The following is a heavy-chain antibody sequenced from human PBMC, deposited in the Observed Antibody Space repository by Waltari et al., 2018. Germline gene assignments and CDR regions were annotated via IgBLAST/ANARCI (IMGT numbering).Heavy chain of an antibody. CDR3: ATVPQRITMIVVVISEYFQH. CDR2: VDPEDGET. Sequence: EVQLVQSGAEVKKPGATVKISCKASGYTFTDYYMHWVQQAPGKGIEWMGRVDPEDGETIYAEKFQGRVTITADTSTDTAYMELSSLRSEDTAVYYCATVPQRITMIVVVISEYFQHWGQGTLVTVSS. J-gene: IGHJ1*01. V-gene: IGHV1-69-2*01. D-gene: IGHD3-22*01. CDR1: GYTFTDYY.